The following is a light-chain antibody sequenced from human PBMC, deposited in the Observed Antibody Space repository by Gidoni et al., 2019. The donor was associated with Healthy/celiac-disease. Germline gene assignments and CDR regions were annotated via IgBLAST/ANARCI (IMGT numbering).Light chain of an antibody. CDR2: AAS. Sequence: DIQLSQSPSFLSASVGDRVTITCRASQGISSYLAWYQQKPGKATKLLIYAASTLQSGVPSRFSGSGAVTEFTLTISSLQPEDFATYYCQQRNSYTFGGGTKVEIK. CDR3: QQRNSYT. CDR1: QGISSY. V-gene: IGKV1-9*01. J-gene: IGKJ4*01.